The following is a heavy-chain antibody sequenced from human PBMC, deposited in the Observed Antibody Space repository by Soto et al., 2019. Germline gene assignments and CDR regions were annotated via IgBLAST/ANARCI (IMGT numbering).Heavy chain of an antibody. J-gene: IGHJ4*02. CDR1: GYTFSSYY. V-gene: IGHV1-46*01. Sequence: ASVKVSCKASGYTFSSYYMNWVRQAPGQGLEWLGIINPSGGYTTYAQRFLGRVTMTSDTSTSTVHMELGSLTSEDTAVYYCARSPEIVYSYGLAVDYWGQGTLVTVSS. CDR3: ARSPEIVYSYGLAVDY. D-gene: IGHD5-18*01. CDR2: INPSGGYT.